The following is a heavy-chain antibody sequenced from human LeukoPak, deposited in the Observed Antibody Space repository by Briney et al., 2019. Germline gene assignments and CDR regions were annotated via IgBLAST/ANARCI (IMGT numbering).Heavy chain of an antibody. Sequence: QTGGSLRLSCAASGFTFSSYGMHWVRQAPGKGLEWVAVISYDGSNKYYADSVKGRFTISRDNSKNTLYLQMNSLRAEDTAVYYCANLDHYDSSPEVFDYWGQGTLVTVSS. J-gene: IGHJ4*02. CDR1: GFTFSSYG. V-gene: IGHV3-30*18. CDR3: ANLDHYDSSPEVFDY. CDR2: ISYDGSNK. D-gene: IGHD3-22*01.